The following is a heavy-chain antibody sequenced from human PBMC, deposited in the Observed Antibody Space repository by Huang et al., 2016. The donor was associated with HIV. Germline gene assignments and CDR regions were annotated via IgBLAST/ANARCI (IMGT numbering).Heavy chain of an antibody. J-gene: IGHJ4*02. Sequence: QVRLEQWGPNLLKPSDTLSLKCAVYGGSFRDYFWTWIRQSPVKGLEWIGEVNHRGSATHNPSLRSRVSRSVDSSKNQFYLNLTSVTAADTAVYFCARPKMTATPSDSSWSYFDFWGRGTPVTVSS. CDR3: ARPKMTATPSDSSWSYFDF. V-gene: IGHV4-34*01. CDR2: VNHRGSA. D-gene: IGHD3-10*01. CDR1: GGSFRDYF.